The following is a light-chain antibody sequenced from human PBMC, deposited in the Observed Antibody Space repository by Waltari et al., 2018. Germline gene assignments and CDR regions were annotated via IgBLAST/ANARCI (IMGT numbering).Light chain of an antibody. CDR2: DVN. CDR1: SGDIGAYNS. J-gene: IGLJ2*01. Sequence: QSALTQPPSASGSPGQSVTISCTGTSGDIGAYNSVNWYRQHPGKVPKLMIYDVNRRPSGVPDRFSGPKSGNTASLPVSVRQPEDEAVYYCNSFAGSDTVVFGGGTTLTVL. V-gene: IGLV2-8*01. CDR3: NSFAGSDTVV.